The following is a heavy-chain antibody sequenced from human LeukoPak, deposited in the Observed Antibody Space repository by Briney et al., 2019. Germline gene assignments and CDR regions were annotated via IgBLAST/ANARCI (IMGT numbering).Heavy chain of an antibody. CDR1: GFTFSTYW. CDR2: IDQYGNEK. V-gene: IGHV3-7*01. D-gene: IGHD3-10*01. CDR3: ATGTEMDRGVIINGHLDY. J-gene: IGHJ4*02. Sequence: GGSLRLSCAASGFTFSTYWMNWVRQAPGKGLEWVANIDQYGNEKYYVDSVKGRFTISRDNGKNSLYLEMNSLRAEDTAVYYCATGTEMDRGVIINGHLDYWGQGTLVTASS.